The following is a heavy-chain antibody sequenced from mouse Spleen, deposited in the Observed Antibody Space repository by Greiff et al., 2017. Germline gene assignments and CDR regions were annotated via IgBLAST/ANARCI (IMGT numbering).Heavy chain of an antibody. CDR1: GFTFSSYA. J-gene: IGHJ3*01. Sequence: EVMLVESGGGLVKPGGSLKLSCAASGFTFSSYAMSWVRQTPEKRLEWVATISSGGSYTYYPDSVKGRFTISRDNAKNTLYLQMSSLRSEDTAMYYCASLYYDYDGAWFAYWGQGTLVTVSA. V-gene: IGHV5-9-1*01. CDR3: ASLYYDYDGAWFAY. CDR2: ISSGGSYT. D-gene: IGHD2-4*01.